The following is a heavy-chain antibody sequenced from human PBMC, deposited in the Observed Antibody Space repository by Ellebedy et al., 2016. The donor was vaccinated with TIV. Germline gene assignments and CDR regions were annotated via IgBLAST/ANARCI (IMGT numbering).Heavy chain of an antibody. V-gene: IGHV1-2*02. CDR2: INPNNGGT. J-gene: IGHJ4*02. Sequence: AASVKVSCKVSGYIFTDYYIHWFRQAPGQEFAWMGWINPNNGGTHYAQKFQDRVTMTRDTTISTVYMDLSRLTSDDTAVYYCTRGPSGGYFDYWGQGTLVPVSS. CDR3: TRGPSGGYFDY. CDR1: GYIFTDYY. D-gene: IGHD3-10*01.